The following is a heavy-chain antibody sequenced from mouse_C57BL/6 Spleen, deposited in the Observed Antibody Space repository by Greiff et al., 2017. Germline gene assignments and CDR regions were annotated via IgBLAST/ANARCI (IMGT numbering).Heavy chain of an antibody. CDR2: ISYDGSN. Sequence: EVQLQESGPGLVKPSQSLSLTCSVTGYSITSGYYWNWIRQFPGNKLEWMGYISYDGSNNYNPSLKNRISITRDTSKNQFFLKLNSVTTEDTATYYCARLRSWFAYWGQETLVTVSA. CDR1: GYSITSGYY. CDR3: ARLRSWFAY. V-gene: IGHV3-6*01. D-gene: IGHD1-1*01. J-gene: IGHJ3*01.